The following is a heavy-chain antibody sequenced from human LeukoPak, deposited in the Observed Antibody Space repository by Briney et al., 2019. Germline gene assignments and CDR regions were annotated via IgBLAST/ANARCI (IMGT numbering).Heavy chain of an antibody. V-gene: IGHV3-33*06. J-gene: IGHJ5*02. D-gene: IGHD4-11*01. Sequence: PGGSLRLSCETSGFTFSHVALHWVRQAPGKGLEWVAVIWSDATNQYYADSVKGRFTISRDNFRRTVSLEMNSLRAEDTAVYYCAKGAQRGFDYSNSLEHWGQGSLVIVSS. CDR3: AKGAQRGFDYSNSLEH. CDR1: GFTFSHVA. CDR2: IWSDATNQ.